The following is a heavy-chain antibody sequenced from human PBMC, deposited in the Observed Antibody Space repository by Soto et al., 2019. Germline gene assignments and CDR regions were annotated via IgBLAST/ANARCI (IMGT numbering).Heavy chain of an antibody. CDR3: ASFGMVRGVNYFDY. CDR1: GGTFSSYA. Sequence: SVKVSCKASGGTFSSYAISWVRQAPGQGLEWMGGIIPIFGTANYAQKFQGRVTITADKSTSTAYMELSSLRSEDTAVYYCASFGMVRGVNYFDYWGQGTLVTVSS. D-gene: IGHD3-10*01. CDR2: IIPIFGTA. V-gene: IGHV1-69*06. J-gene: IGHJ4*02.